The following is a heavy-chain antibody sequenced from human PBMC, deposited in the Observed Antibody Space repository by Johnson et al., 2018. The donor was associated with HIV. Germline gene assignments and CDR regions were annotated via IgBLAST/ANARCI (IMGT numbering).Heavy chain of an antibody. Sequence: QVQLVESGGGVVQPGRSLRLSCAASGFTFSSYGMHWVRQGSGKGLEWVAVIRYDGSDKYYADSVKGRFTISRDNSKNTLYLQMNSLRAEDTAVYYCARDPDDYGGRDAFDIWGQGTMVTVSS. D-gene: IGHD4-23*01. CDR1: GFTFSSYG. CDR2: IRYDGSDK. V-gene: IGHV3-33*01. J-gene: IGHJ3*02. CDR3: ARDPDDYGGRDAFDI.